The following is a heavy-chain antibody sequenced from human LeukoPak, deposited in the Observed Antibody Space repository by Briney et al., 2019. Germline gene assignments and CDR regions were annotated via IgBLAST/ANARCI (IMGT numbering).Heavy chain of an antibody. Sequence: GESLKISCKASGYSFSDYWIGWVRHMPGKGLEWMTIIYPGDSETRYSPSLQGQVTISADKSINTVYLQWNSLKASDTAMYYCARQRGYRMTEDGFDVWGQGTMITVSS. J-gene: IGHJ3*01. V-gene: IGHV5-51*01. CDR3: ARQRGYRMTEDGFDV. CDR1: GYSFSDYW. CDR2: IYPGDSET. D-gene: IGHD2-2*03.